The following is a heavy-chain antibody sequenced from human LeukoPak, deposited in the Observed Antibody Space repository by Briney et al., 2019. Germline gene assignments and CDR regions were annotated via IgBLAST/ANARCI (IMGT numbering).Heavy chain of an antibody. CDR2: IIPIFGTA. D-gene: IGHD2-2*01. Sequence: PVKVSCKASGGTFSSYAISWVRQAPAQGLEWMGRIIPIFGTANYAQKFQGRVTITADKSTSTAYMELSSLRSEDTAVYYCARDETYCSSTSCPPTHWGQGTMVTVSS. V-gene: IGHV1-69*06. CDR3: ARDETYCSSTSCPPTH. J-gene: IGHJ3*01. CDR1: GGTFSSYA.